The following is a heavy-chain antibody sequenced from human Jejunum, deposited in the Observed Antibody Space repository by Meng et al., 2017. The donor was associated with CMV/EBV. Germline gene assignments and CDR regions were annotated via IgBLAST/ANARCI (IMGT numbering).Heavy chain of an antibody. Sequence: SGFTLNTYWMHWVRHTPGKGLVWVSRINSAGSITNYADYVKGRFTVSRDDSKNTLYLQMTSLRVDDTAVFYCATDPVHVRYPNFDYWGQGTLVTVSS. J-gene: IGHJ4*02. CDR1: GFTLNTYW. CDR2: INSAGSIT. CDR3: ATDPVHVRYPNFDY. V-gene: IGHV3-74*01. D-gene: IGHD1-1*01.